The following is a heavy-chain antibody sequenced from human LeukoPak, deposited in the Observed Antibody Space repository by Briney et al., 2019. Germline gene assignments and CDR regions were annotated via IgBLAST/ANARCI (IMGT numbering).Heavy chain of an antibody. D-gene: IGHD5-12*01. Sequence: GASVKVSCKASGYTFTGYYMHWVRQAPGQGPEWMGWINPNSGGTNYAQKFQGRVTMTRDTSISTAYMELSRLRSDDTAVYYCARGSRGGYDLVRVDYWGQGTLVTVSS. CDR3: ARGSRGGYDLVRVDY. J-gene: IGHJ4*02. V-gene: IGHV1-2*02. CDR2: INPNSGGT. CDR1: GYTFTGYY.